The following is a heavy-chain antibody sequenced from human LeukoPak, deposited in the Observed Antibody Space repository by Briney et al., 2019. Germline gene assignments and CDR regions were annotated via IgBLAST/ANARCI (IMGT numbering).Heavy chain of an antibody. Sequence: GGSLRLSCAASGFTFSNYGMQWVRQAPGKGLEWVAVISYGGKNKYYADSVKDRFTTSRDGSTNTLYLQMNSLRIEDTAVYYCAKDGVWWELEGWGQGTLVTVSS. CDR3: AKDGVWWELEG. V-gene: IGHV3-30*18. D-gene: IGHD2-21*01. CDR1: GFTFSNYG. CDR2: ISYGGKNK. J-gene: IGHJ4*02.